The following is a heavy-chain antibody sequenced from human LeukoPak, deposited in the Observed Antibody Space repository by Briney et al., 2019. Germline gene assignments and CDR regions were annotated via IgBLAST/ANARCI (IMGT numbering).Heavy chain of an antibody. CDR2: ISYHGSAK. Sequence: GGSLRLSCVVSGFTISSHGMHWVRQAPGKGLEWVAMISYHGSAKYYGDSVQGRYTISRDISKNTLYLQMDSLRPEDTAVYYCAKDWGSSGWYNYFDPWGQGTLVTVSS. J-gene: IGHJ5*02. CDR3: AKDWGSSGWYNYFDP. D-gene: IGHD6-19*01. CDR1: GFTISSHG. V-gene: IGHV3-30*18.